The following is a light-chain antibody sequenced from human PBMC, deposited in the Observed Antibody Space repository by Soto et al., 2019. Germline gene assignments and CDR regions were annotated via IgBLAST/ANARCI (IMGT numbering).Light chain of an antibody. CDR3: STWDDSLNGWV. J-gene: IGLJ3*02. CDR1: SSNIGSDA. V-gene: IGLV1-44*01. CDR2: SNN. Sequence: QSVLAQPPSASGTPGQTVTISCSGSSSNIGSDAVNWYQQFPGTAPKLLMYSNNQRPSGVPDRFSGSKSGTSASLAISGLQSEDEADYYCSTWDDSLNGWVFGGGTQLTVL.